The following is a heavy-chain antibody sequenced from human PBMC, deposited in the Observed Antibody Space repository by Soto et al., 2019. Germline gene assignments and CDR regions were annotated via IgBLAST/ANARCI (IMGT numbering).Heavy chain of an antibody. CDR2: ISYDGSNK. Sequence: QVQLVESGGGVVQPGRSLRLSCAASGFTFSSYAMHWVRQAPGKGLEWVAVISYDGSNKYYADSVKGRFTISRENSKNTLYLQMNSLRAEDTAVYYCARSSSSSPYNWFDPWGQGTLVTVSS. J-gene: IGHJ5*02. CDR1: GFTFSSYA. D-gene: IGHD6-6*01. CDR3: ARSSSSSPYNWFDP. V-gene: IGHV3-30-3*01.